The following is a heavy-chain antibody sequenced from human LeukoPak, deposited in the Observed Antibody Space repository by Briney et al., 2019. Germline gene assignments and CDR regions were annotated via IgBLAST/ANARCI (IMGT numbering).Heavy chain of an antibody. CDR3: AREQYSSSWYIGSYFDY. D-gene: IGHD6-13*01. J-gene: IGHJ4*02. CDR2: IYSGGST. CDR1: GFTVSSNY. Sequence: SGGSLRLSCAASGFTVSSNYMSWVRQAPGKGLEWVSVIYSGGSTYYADSVKGRFTISRDNSKNTLYLQMNSLRAEDTAVYYCAREQYSSSWYIGSYFDYWGQGTLVTVSS. V-gene: IGHV3-53*01.